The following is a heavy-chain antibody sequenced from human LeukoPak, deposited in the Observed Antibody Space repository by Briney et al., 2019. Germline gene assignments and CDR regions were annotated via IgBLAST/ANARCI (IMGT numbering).Heavy chain of an antibody. CDR3: ARDLLNYYGSGSPIGRVDP. D-gene: IGHD3-10*01. CDR2: INAGNGNR. Sequence: GASVKVSCKASGYTFTSYAMDWVRQAAGQRLEWMGWINAGNGNRKYSQKFQGRVTINRDTSAGTAYMELSSLRSEDAAVYYCARDLLNYYGSGSPIGRVDPWGQGTLVTVSS. CDR1: GYTFTSYA. J-gene: IGHJ5*02. V-gene: IGHV1-3*01.